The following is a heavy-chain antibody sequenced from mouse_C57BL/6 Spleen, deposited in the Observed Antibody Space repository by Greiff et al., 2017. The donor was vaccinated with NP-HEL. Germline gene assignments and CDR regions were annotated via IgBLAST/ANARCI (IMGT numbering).Heavy chain of an antibody. Sequence: QVQLQQSGAELVRPGASVTLSCKASGYTFTDYEMHWVKQTPVHGLEWIGAIDPETGGTAYNQKFKGKAILTADKSSSTAYMELRSLTSEDSAVYYCTRSEPRHAMDDWGQGTSVTVSS. V-gene: IGHV1-15*01. CDR2: IDPETGGT. CDR3: TRSEPRHAMDD. CDR1: GYTFTDYE. J-gene: IGHJ4*01.